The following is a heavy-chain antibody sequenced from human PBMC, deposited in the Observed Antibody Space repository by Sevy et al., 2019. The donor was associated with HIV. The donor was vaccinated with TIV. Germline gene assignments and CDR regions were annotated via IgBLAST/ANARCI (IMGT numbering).Heavy chain of an antibody. V-gene: IGHV4-59*01. CDR1: GGSSSTYY. D-gene: IGHD1-1*01. J-gene: IGHJ6*02. CDR3: ARGGGRTDWGMDV. Sequence: SETLSLTCTVSGGSSSTYYWNWIRQPPGKGLEWIGYISDSGFSNDNPSLRSRVTISIDTSKNQFSLRLTSVSAADTAVYYCARGGGRTDWGMDVWGPGTTVTVSS. CDR2: ISDSGFS.